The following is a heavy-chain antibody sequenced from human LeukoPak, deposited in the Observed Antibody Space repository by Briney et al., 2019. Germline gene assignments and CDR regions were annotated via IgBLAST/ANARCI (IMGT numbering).Heavy chain of an antibody. CDR2: IYYSGSA. Sequence: PSETLSLTCTVSGGSISSYYCSWIRQPPGKGLEWIGYIYYSGSADYNPSLKSRVTMSVETSKNQFSLKLSSVTAADTAVYYCATGDVRSDYWGQGTLVTVSS. J-gene: IGHJ4*02. CDR3: ATGDVRSDY. V-gene: IGHV4-59*01. CDR1: GGSISSYY. D-gene: IGHD3-10*01.